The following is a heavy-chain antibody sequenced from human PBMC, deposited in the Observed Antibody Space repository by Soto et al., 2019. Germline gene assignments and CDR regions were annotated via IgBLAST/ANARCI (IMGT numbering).Heavy chain of an antibody. CDR2: VLPILGSI. Sequence: ASVKVSCKAFGGTFNTYTFSWGRQVPGQGLECMGSVLPILGSINYAPEFQGRLSISADQSSTTVYMELSSLTSQDTATYYCGRIPRYSFPTSDPLDNWGQGTLVTVSS. CDR3: GRIPRYSFPTSDPLDN. J-gene: IGHJ4*02. D-gene: IGHD3-16*02. CDR1: GGTFNTYT. V-gene: IGHV1-69*08.